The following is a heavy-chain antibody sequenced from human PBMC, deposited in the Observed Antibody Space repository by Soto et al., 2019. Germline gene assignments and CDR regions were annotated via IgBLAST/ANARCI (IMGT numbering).Heavy chain of an antibody. D-gene: IGHD2-21*02. CDR1: GYSFTSYW. CDR2: IYPGDSDT. Sequence: PGESLKISCKGSGYSFTSYWIGWVRQMPGKGLEWMGIIYPGDSDTRYSPSFQGQVTISADKSISTAYLQWSSLKASDTAMYYCARRIAYCGGDCYPYYFDYWGQGTLVTVSS. CDR3: ARRIAYCGGDCYPYYFDY. V-gene: IGHV5-51*01. J-gene: IGHJ4*02.